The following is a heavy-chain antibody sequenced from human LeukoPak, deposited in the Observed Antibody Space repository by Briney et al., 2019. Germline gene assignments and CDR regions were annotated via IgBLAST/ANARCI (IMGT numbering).Heavy chain of an antibody. CDR1: GFTFSSYG. V-gene: IGHV3-30*02. CDR3: AKDITYYYGSGSYYPLL. J-gene: IGHJ4*02. D-gene: IGHD3-10*01. CDR2: IRYDGSNK. Sequence: GGSLRLSCAASGFTFSSYGMHWVRQAPDKGLEWVAFIRYDGSNKYYADSVKGRFTISRDNSKNTLYLQMNSLRAEDTAVYYCAKDITYYYGSGSYYPLLWGQGTLITVSS.